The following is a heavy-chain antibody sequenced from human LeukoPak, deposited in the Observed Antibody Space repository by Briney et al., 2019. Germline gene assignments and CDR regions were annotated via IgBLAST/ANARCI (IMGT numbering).Heavy chain of an antibody. CDR1: GYTLTELS. CDR3: ATGGYGGKAYPFDY. J-gene: IGHJ4*02. V-gene: IGHV1-24*01. Sequence: ASVKVSCKVSGYTLTELSMHWLRQAPGKALEWMGGFDPEDGETIYAQKFQGRVTVTEDTSTDTAYMELSSLRSEDTAVYYCATGGYGGKAYPFDYWGQGTLVTVSS. D-gene: IGHD4-23*01. CDR2: FDPEDGET.